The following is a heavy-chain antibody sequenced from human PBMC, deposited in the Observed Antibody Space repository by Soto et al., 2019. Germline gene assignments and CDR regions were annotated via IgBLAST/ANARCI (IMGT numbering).Heavy chain of an antibody. CDR2: IYYSGST. Sequence: SETLSLTCTVSGGAISSYYWSWIRQPPGKGLEWIGYIYYSGSTNYNPSLKSRVTISVDTSKNQFSLKLSSVTAADTAVYYCARTGYYDSSGYFDYWGQGTLVTVSS. J-gene: IGHJ4*02. V-gene: IGHV4-59*01. D-gene: IGHD3-22*01. CDR3: ARTGYYDSSGYFDY. CDR1: GGAISSYY.